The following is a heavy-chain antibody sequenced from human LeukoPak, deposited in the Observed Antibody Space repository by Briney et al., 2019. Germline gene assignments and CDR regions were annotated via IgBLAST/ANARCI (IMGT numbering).Heavy chain of an antibody. D-gene: IGHD6-13*01. Sequence: RSGGSLRLSCTASGFTFSSYAMSWVRQAPGRGLEWVSAISGSGGSTYYADSVKGRFTISRDNSKNTLYLQMNSLRAEDTAVYYCAKWSRVESSSWYDRHYFDYWGQGTLVTVSS. V-gene: IGHV3-23*01. CDR3: AKWSRVESSSWYDRHYFDY. CDR2: ISGSGGST. J-gene: IGHJ4*02. CDR1: GFTFSSYA.